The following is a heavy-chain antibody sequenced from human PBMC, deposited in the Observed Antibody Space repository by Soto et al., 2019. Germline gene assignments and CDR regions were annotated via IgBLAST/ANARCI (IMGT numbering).Heavy chain of an antibody. CDR3: ARIRYSSSAYYMDV. CDR2: ISGSGGGT. CDR1: GFTFSTYA. J-gene: IGHJ6*03. V-gene: IGHV3-23*01. D-gene: IGHD6-6*01. Sequence: EVQLLESGGGLVQPGGSLRLSCEASGFTFSTYAMSWVRQAPGKGLEWVSSISGSGGGTYYADSVKGRFTISRDNSKSTLSLQMISLRAEDTAAYYCARIRYSSSAYYMDVWGKGTTVTVSS.